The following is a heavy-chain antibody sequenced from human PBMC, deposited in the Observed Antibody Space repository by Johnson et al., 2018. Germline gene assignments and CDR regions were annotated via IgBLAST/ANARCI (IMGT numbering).Heavy chain of an antibody. Sequence: EVQLVESGGGLVQPGGSRRLSCAASGFTFGSRAITWVRQAPWKGLEWVSTISGNGDDTYYPDSVKGRFILSRDNSKNTLDLQMNTVKVEDTAVYYCATGGHFSHRDFWGKGTTVTVSS. J-gene: IGHJ6*03. V-gene: IGHV3-23*04. CDR1: GFTFGSRA. CDR3: ATGGHFSHRDF. CDR2: ISGNGDDT.